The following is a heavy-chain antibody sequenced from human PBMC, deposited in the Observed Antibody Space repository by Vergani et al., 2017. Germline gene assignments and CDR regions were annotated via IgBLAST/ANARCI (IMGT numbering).Heavy chain of an antibody. Sequence: ELHLLDSGGGKVKPGGSLRLPVVAPGFTLTNFAMTWAPRLQGRGLDWAPVINPGGSSTDYADSVKGSFTMSRDNSKNTLYLQMNSPRADDTGVYYCAGVIGWVEGTCSSTWGYYYYAMDVWGQGTTVTVSS. V-gene: IGHV3-23*03. CDR1: GFTLTNFA. CDR2: INPGGSST. J-gene: IGHJ6*02. D-gene: IGHD2-15*01. CDR3: AGVIGWVEGTCSSTWGYYYYAMDV.